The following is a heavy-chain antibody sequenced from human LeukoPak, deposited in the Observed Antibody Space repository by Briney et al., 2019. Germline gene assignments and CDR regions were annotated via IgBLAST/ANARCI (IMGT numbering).Heavy chain of an antibody. CDR1: GFTFSIYE. CDR2: ISSSGSTI. J-gene: IGHJ4*02. D-gene: IGHD2-15*01. V-gene: IGHV3-48*03. Sequence: GGSLRLSCAASGFTFSIYEMNWVRQAPGKGLEWASYISSSGSTIYYADSVKGRFTISRDNAKNSLYLQMNSLRAEDTAVYYCARQYCSGGSCGLDYWGQGTLVTVSS. CDR3: ARQYCSGGSCGLDY.